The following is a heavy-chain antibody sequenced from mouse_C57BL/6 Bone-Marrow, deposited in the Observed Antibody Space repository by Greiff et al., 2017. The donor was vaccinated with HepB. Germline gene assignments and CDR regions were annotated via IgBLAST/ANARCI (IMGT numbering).Heavy chain of an antibody. CDR1: GFTFTDDY. J-gene: IGHJ1*03. CDR2: IRNKANGYTT. D-gene: IGHD1-1*01. V-gene: IGHV7-3*01. Sequence: EVKLMESGGGLVQPGGSLSLSCAASGFTFTDDYMSWVRQPPGKALEWLGFIRNKANGYTTEYSASVKGLFTISRDNSQSIHYLQMNALRAEDSATYYCARYFTSWYFDVWGTGTTVTVSS. CDR3: ARYFTSWYFDV.